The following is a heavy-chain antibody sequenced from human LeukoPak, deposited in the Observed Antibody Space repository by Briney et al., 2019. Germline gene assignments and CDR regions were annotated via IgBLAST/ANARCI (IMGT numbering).Heavy chain of an antibody. V-gene: IGHV3-20*04. CDR1: GFTFDDYG. CDR2: INWNGGST. J-gene: IGHJ4*02. Sequence: GGSLRLSCAASGFTFDDYGMSWVRRAPVKGLEWVSGINWNGGSTGYADSVKGRFTISRDNSKNTLYLQMNSLRAEDTAVYYCAKVPTVTSEYYFDYWGQGTLVTVSS. CDR3: AKVPTVTSEYYFDY. D-gene: IGHD4-17*01.